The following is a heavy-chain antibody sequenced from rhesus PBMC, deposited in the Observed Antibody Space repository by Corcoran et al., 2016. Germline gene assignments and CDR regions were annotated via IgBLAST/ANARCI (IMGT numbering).Heavy chain of an antibody. CDR3: TRYCTGSGCLLFDY. D-gene: IGHD2-21*01. Sequence: EVQLAESGGGLVQPGGSLRLSCAASGFTVRSYWMSWVRQAPGQGLDWLSDIYGSTIYYGDYWKGRFTVSRDNSKNSLYLQMNSLRAEDTAVYYCTRYCTGSGCLLFDYWGQGVLVTVSS. CDR1: GFTVRSYW. J-gene: IGHJ4*01. CDR2: IYGSTI. V-gene: IGHV3-11*01.